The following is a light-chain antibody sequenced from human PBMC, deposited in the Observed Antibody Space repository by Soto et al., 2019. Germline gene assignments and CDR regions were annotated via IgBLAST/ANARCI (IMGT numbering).Light chain of an antibody. CDR3: CSYAGSYTWV. J-gene: IGLJ3*02. CDR2: DVS. V-gene: IGLV2-11*01. CDR1: SSDVGGYNY. Sequence: QSALTQPRSVSGSPGQSVTISCTRTSSDVGGYNYVSWYQQHPGKAPKLMIYDVSKRPSGVPDRFSGSKSGNTASLTISGLQAEDEADYYCCSYAGSYTWVFGGGTMLTVL.